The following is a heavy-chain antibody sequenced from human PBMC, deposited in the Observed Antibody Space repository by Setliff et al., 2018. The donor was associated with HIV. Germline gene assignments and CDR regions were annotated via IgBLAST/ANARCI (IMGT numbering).Heavy chain of an antibody. Sequence: PSETLSLTCSVSGDSVSNYYWSWIRQPAGKGLEYIGRIYANEYANYNPSLKSRVTMSVDTSKNQFSLNLTSVTAADTATYYCARILISYGSGTHKYFDYWGQGTVVTVSS. CDR2: IYANEYA. V-gene: IGHV4-4*07. CDR1: GDSVSNYY. CDR3: ARILISYGSGTHKYFDY. J-gene: IGHJ4*02. D-gene: IGHD3-10*01.